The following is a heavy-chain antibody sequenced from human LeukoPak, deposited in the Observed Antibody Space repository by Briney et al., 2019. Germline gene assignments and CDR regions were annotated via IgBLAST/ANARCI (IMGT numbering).Heavy chain of an antibody. CDR2: IIPIFGTA. CDR3: ARGLEDYGEEEDY. CDR1: GGTFSSYG. D-gene: IGHD4-17*01. J-gene: IGHJ4*02. Sequence: SVKVSCKASGGTFSSYGISWVRQAPGQGLEWMGGIIPIFGTANYAQKFQGRVTITADESTSTAYMELSSLRSEDTAVYYCARGLEDYGEEEDYWGQGTLVTVSS. V-gene: IGHV1-69*13.